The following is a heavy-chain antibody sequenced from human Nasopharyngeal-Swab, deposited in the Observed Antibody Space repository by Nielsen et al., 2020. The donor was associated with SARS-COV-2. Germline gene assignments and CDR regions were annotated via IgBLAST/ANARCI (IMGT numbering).Heavy chain of an antibody. D-gene: IGHD6-19*01. CDR3: ARDQLTSSGWYGKWFQH. CDR1: GYTFTSYY. V-gene: IGHV1-46*01. J-gene: IGHJ1*01. CDR2: INPSGGST. Sequence: ASVKVSCKASGYTFTSYYMHWVRHAPGQGLEWMGIINPSGGSTSYAQKFQGRVTMTRDTSTSTVYMELSSLRSEDTAVYYCARDQLTSSGWYGKWFQHWGQGTLVTVSS.